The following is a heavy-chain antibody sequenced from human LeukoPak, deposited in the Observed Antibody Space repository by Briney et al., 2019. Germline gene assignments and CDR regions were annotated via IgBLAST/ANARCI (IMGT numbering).Heavy chain of an antibody. CDR3: ARGPTLKYFHH. Sequence: SETLSLTCTVSGGSISSTTHYWGWIRQPPGTGLEWIGTIYYSGTTYYNPSLKSRVTISADTSKNQFSLDLNSMTAADTAVYFCARGPTLKYFHHWGQGTLVSVSS. J-gene: IGHJ1*01. CDR1: GGSISSTTHY. V-gene: IGHV4-39*02. CDR2: IYYSGTT.